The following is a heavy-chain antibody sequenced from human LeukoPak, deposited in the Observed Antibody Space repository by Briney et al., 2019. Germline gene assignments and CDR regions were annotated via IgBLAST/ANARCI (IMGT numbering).Heavy chain of an antibody. D-gene: IGHD1-1*01. CDR3: ARGRVSSSTWYSTYYYYFYMDV. Sequence: SETLSLTCTVSDDSITMYYWTWIRQPPGKGLEWIGYVDHTGSTNFNPSLSGRVSISRDTSKNLFSLRLRSVTAADTAVYFCARGRVSSSTWYSTYYYYFYMDVWGKGTTVTVSS. CDR1: DDSITMYY. CDR2: VDHTGST. V-gene: IGHV4-59*01. J-gene: IGHJ6*03.